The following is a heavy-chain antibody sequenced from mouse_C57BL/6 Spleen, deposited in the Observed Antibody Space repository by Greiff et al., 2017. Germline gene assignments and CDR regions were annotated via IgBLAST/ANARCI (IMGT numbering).Heavy chain of an antibody. CDR1: GYTFTDYY. D-gene: IGHD1-1*01. CDR3: ARGSSQYYFDY. Sequence: VQLQQSGAELVRPGASVKLSCKASGYTFTDYYINWVKQRPGQGLEWIARIYPGSGNTYYNEKFKGKATLTAEKSSSTAYMQLSSLTSEDSAVYSCARGSSQYYFDYWGQGTTLTVSS. V-gene: IGHV1-76*01. J-gene: IGHJ2*01. CDR2: IYPGSGNT.